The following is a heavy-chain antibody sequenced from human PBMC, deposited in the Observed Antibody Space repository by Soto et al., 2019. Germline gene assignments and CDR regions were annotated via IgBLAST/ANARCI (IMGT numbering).Heavy chain of an antibody. CDR3: ARAALLWITGKTGSED. Sequence: SVKVSCKASGGTFSSYAISWVRQAPGQGLEWMGGIIPIFGTANYAQKFQGRVTITADKSTSTAYMELSSLRSDDTAVYYCARAALLWITGKTGSEDWGQGLLVT. CDR2: IIPIFGTA. J-gene: IGHJ4*02. CDR1: GGTFSSYA. D-gene: IGHD1-20*01. V-gene: IGHV1-69*06.